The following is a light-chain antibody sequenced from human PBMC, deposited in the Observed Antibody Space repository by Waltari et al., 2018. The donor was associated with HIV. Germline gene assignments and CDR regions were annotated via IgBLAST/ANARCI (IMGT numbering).Light chain of an antibody. CDR1: PIGGTL. Sequence: SYALTQPPSVSVAPGKTARITSGGDPIGGTLVPWYQQKPGQAPVLGIWDDSDRPSGIPERFSGSNSGNTATLTISRVEGGDEADYYCQVWVDSRDVAVIFGGGTKLTVL. CDR3: QVWVDSRDVAVI. V-gene: IGLV3-21*04. CDR2: DDS. J-gene: IGLJ2*01.